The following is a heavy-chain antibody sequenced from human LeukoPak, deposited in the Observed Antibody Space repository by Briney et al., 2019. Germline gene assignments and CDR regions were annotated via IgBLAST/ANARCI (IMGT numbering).Heavy chain of an antibody. V-gene: IGHV4-59*12. Sequence: PSETLSLTCTVPGGSISSYYWSWIRQPPGKGLEWIGYIYYSGSTNYNPSLKSRVTISVDTSKNQFSLKLSSVTAADTAVYYCARRINARKVVVTATYYFDYWGQGTLVTVSS. CDR3: ARRINARKVVVTATYYFDY. J-gene: IGHJ4*02. CDR2: IYYSGST. D-gene: IGHD2-21*02. CDR1: GGSISSYY.